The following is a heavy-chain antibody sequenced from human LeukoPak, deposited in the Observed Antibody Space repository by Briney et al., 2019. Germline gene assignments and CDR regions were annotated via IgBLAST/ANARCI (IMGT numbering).Heavy chain of an antibody. J-gene: IGHJ6*03. CDR1: GFTFSSYW. Sequence: GGSLRLSCAASGFTFSSYWMSWVRQAPGKGLEWVANIKQDGSEKYYVDSVKGRFTISRDNAKNSLYLQMNSLRAEDTAVYYCAKDDGGSYYIYYYYMDVWGKGTTVTISS. CDR2: IKQDGSEK. V-gene: IGHV3-7*03. D-gene: IGHD1-26*01. CDR3: AKDDGGSYYIYYYYMDV.